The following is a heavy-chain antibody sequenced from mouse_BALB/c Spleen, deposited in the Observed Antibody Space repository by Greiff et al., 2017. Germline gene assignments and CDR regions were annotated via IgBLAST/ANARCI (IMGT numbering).Heavy chain of an antibody. Sequence: EVQLHQSGPGLVKPSQSLSLTCTVTGYSITSDYAWTWIRQFPGNKLEWMGYISYSGSTSYNPSLKSRISITRDTSKNQFFLQLNSVTTEDTATYYCARCSADYAMDYWGQGTSVTVSS. CDR3: ARCSADYAMDY. CDR1: GYSITSDYA. CDR2: ISYSGST. J-gene: IGHJ4*01. V-gene: IGHV3-2*02.